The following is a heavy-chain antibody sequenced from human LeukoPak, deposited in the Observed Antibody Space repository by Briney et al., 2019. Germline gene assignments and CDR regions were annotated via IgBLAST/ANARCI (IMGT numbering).Heavy chain of an antibody. D-gene: IGHD6-13*01. V-gene: IGHV3-7*01. CDR3: ERDQVRAAGRRIDY. J-gene: IGHJ4*02. CDR1: GFTFSSYW. Sequence: GGSLRLSCAASGFTFSSYWMRWVRQAPGKGLVWVASIERDGRGTTYVDSVKGRFTISRDNAKNTLYLQMNSLRAEDTAVYYCERDQVRAAGRRIDYWGQGSLVTVSS. CDR2: IERDGRGT.